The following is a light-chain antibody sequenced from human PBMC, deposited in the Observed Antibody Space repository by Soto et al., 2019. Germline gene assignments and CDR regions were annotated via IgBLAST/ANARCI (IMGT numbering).Light chain of an antibody. CDR3: QQYNNWPC. CDR1: QSVSSN. CDR2: GAS. Sequence: EIVMTQSPATLSVSPGERATLSCRASQSVSSNLAWYQQKPGQAPRLLIYGASTRATGIPARFSGSGSGTEFTLTISILQSEDFAVYYCQQYNNWPCFGQGTKLEIK. J-gene: IGKJ2*03. V-gene: IGKV3-15*01.